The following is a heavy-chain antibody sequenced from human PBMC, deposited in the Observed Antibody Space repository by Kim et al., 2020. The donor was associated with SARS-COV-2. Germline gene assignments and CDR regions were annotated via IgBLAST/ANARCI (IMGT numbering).Heavy chain of an antibody. Sequence: GGSLRLSCSASGFTFSSYAMNWVRQAPGKGLECVSAISSHGAGTYYADSVRGRFTISRDNSKNTLYLQMSGLRPEDTAVYYCAKDSEYTSSIDLSYFDL. CDR3: AKDSEYTSSIDLSYFDL. CDR2: ISSHGAGT. CDR1: GFTFSSYA. V-gene: IGHV3-64D*09. D-gene: IGHD6-6*01. J-gene: IGHJ2*01.